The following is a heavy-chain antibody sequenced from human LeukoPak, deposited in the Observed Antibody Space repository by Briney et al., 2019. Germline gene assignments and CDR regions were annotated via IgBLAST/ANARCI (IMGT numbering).Heavy chain of an antibody. CDR3: TGNYYGSGCYADFDY. CDR1: GFSFDSYW. CDR2: IRSTANGYAT. J-gene: IGHJ4*02. Sequence: GGSLRLSCVASGFSFDSYWMNWVRQASGKGLEWVGRIRSTANGYATAYAASVKGRFTISRDDSKNTAYLQMDSLKTEDTAVYYCTGNYYGSGCYADFDYWGQGTLVTVSS. V-gene: IGHV3-73*01. D-gene: IGHD3-10*01.